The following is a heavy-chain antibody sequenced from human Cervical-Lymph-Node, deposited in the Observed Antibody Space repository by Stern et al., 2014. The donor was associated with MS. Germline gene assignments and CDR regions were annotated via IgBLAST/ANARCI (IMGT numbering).Heavy chain of an antibody. CDR1: GYTFTGYY. D-gene: IGHD1-26*01. CDR2: INPNSGGT. J-gene: IGHJ3*02. CDR3: ARGVGATWEDAFDI. V-gene: IGHV1-2*06. Sequence: VQLVQSGAEVKKPGASVKVSCKASGYTFTGYYMNWVRQAPGQGLEWIGRINPNSGGTTYAQKIQGQVTMTRDTSISTAYMELSRLRSDDTAVYYCARGVGATWEDAFDIWGQGTMVTVSS.